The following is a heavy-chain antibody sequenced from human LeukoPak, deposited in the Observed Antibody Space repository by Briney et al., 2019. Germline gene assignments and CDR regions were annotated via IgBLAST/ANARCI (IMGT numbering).Heavy chain of an antibody. D-gene: IGHD3-22*01. CDR3: ARVQDFETRGYYLGY. J-gene: IGHJ4*01. Sequence: SETPSLTCAVYGGSFIDYYWNWIRQPPGKGLEWIGEINHSGSTNYNPSLKSRVTMSVDTFKNQFSLTLSSVTAADTAVYYCARVQDFETRGYYLGYWGNGTLVTVSS. CDR1: GGSFIDYY. CDR2: INHSGST. V-gene: IGHV4-34*01.